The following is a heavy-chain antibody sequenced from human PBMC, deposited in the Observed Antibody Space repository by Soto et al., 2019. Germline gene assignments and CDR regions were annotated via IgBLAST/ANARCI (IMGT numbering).Heavy chain of an antibody. CDR1: GYTFTSYD. CDR2: INAGNGNT. V-gene: IGHV1-3*01. Sequence: ASVKVSCTASGYTFTSYDMHWVRQAPGQKLEWMGWINAGNGNTKYSQKFQGRVTITADESTSTAYMELSSLRSEDTAVYYCARDGGVYDYSPFDYWGQGTLVTVSS. CDR3: ARDGGVYDYSPFDY. J-gene: IGHJ4*02. D-gene: IGHD4-4*01.